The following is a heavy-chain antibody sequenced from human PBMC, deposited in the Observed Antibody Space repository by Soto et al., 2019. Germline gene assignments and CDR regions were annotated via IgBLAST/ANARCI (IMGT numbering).Heavy chain of an antibody. CDR1: GYTFTSYA. D-gene: IGHD5-12*01. CDR2: INAGNGNT. CDR3: ARVVIVATSYYFDY. V-gene: IGHV1-3*01. J-gene: IGHJ4*02. Sequence: ASVKVSCKASGYTFTSYAMHWVRQAPGQRLEWMGWINAGNGNTKYSQKFQGRVTITRDTSASTAYMELNSLKTEDTAVYYCARVVIVATSYYFDYWGQGTLVTVSS.